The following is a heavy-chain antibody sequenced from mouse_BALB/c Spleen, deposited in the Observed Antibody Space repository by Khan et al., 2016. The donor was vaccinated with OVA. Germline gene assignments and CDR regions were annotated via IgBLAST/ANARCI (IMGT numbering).Heavy chain of an antibody. Sequence: QVQLKQSGPGLVAPSQSLSITCTVSGFSLTDYAVSWIRQPPGKGLEWLGVIWVSGSKYYNSDLKPRLSISKDNFKSQAFLMMDSLQADDTAMYYCARDPPYYSMDYWGQGTSVTVSS. J-gene: IGHJ4*01. V-gene: IGHV2-6-5*01. CDR3: ARDPPYYSMDY. CDR2: IWVSGSK. CDR1: GFSLTDYA.